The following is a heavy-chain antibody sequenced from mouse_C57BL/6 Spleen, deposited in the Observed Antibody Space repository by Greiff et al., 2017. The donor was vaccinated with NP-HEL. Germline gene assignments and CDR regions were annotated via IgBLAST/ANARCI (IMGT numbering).Heavy chain of an antibody. D-gene: IGHD1-1*01. CDR3: VSDYYGLAY. Sequence: EVKLMESGGGLVQPKGSLKLSCAASGFSFNTYAMNWVRQAPGKGLEWVARIRSKSNNYATYYADSVKDRFTISRDDSESMLYLQMNNLKTEDTAMYYCVSDYYGLAYWGQGTLVTVSA. CDR2: IRSKSNNYAT. CDR1: GFSFNTYA. J-gene: IGHJ3*01. V-gene: IGHV10-1*01.